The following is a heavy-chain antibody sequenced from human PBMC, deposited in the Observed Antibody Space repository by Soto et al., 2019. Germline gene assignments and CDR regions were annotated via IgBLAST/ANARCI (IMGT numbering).Heavy chain of an antibody. CDR2: INRDSTVI. D-gene: IGHD3-16*01. V-gene: IGHV3-48*01. Sequence: EEQLVESGGGLGQPGGSLRLSCAASGFSFSTHYMNWVRQTPGKGLEWVSSINRDSTVIKYADSVKGRFTISRDNARNSLSLQMNGRRAEDTAVYYCLNGDYYVGPGTLVTVSS. J-gene: IGHJ4*02. CDR3: LNGDYY. CDR1: GFSFSTHY.